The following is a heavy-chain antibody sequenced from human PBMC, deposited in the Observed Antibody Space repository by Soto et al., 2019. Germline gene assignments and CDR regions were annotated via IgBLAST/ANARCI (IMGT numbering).Heavy chain of an antibody. CDR2: IYHSGST. J-gene: IGHJ6*02. D-gene: IGHD1-20*01. CDR3: AGSITGTNRYYYYYGMDV. V-gene: IGHV4-4*02. CDR1: GGSISSSNW. Sequence: SETLSLTCAVSGGSISSSNWWSWGRHPAGKGLEWIGEIYHSGSTNYNPSLKSRVTISVDKSKNQFSLKLSPVTAADTAVYYCAGSITGTNRYYYYYGMDVWGQGTTVTVSS.